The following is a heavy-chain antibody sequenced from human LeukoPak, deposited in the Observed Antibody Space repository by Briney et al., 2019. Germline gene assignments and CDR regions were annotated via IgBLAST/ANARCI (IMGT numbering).Heavy chain of an antibody. D-gene: IGHD2-2*01. J-gene: IGHJ4*02. Sequence: GGSLRLSCGASGFTFSSYAMSWVRQAPGKGLEWVSAISSSSSYIYYADSVKGRFTISRDNAENSLYLQMNSLRVEDTAVYYCARAPTVLVGYCSSSSCQADYWGQGTLVTVSS. CDR1: GFTFSSYA. CDR3: ARAPTVLVGYCSSSSCQADY. CDR2: ISSSSSYI. V-gene: IGHV3-21*01.